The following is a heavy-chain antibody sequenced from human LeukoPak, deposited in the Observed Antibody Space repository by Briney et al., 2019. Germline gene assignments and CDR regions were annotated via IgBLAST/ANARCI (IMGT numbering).Heavy chain of an antibody. V-gene: IGHV3-48*02. D-gene: IGHD6-6*01. CDR2: ISSSSRTI. CDR1: GFSFSSYA. CDR3: AREYSSSSGRAFDI. Sequence: GGSLRLSCAASGFSFSSYAMNWVRQAPGKGLEWVSYISSSSRTISYADSVKGRFTISRDNAKNSPYLQMNSLRDEDTAVYYCAREYSSSSGRAFDIWGQGTMVTVSS. J-gene: IGHJ3*02.